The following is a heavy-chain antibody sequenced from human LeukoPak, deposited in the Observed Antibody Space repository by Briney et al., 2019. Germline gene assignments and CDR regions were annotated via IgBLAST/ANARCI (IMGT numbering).Heavy chain of an antibody. Sequence: PGGSLRLSCTASGFTFSNYAMSWVRQAPGKGLEWVSAISRTGENTYDADSVKGRFTISRDNSENTLYLQMDSLRAEDTAVYYCARERWLQPTIDYWGQGTLVTVSS. J-gene: IGHJ4*02. CDR1: GFTFSNYA. CDR2: ISRTGENT. V-gene: IGHV3-23*01. CDR3: ARERWLQPTIDY. D-gene: IGHD5-24*01.